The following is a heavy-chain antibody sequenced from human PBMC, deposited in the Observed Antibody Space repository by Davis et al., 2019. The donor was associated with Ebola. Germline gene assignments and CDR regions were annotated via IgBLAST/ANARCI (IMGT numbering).Heavy chain of an antibody. CDR3: VRDARRGTRYFDY. V-gene: IGHV1-18*01. J-gene: IGHJ4*02. D-gene: IGHD1/OR15-1a*01. CDR2: ISAYNVKT. Sequence: ASVKVSCKTSGYSFTSYGISWVRQAPGQGLEWVGYISAYNVKTQDSQNLQGRVTLTTDTSTSTAYMELQSLRSDDTAVYFCVRDARRGTRYFDYWGQGTLVTVSS. CDR1: GYSFTSYG.